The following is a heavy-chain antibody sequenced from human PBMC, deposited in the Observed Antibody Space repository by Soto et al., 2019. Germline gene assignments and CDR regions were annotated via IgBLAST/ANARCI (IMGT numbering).Heavy chain of an antibody. V-gene: IGHV1-18*04. D-gene: IGHD3-3*01. CDR1: GYAFSSYG. J-gene: IGHJ4*02. CDR2: ISTYNGNT. CDR3: GRIRGFSDWLEILVDY. Sequence: QVQLVQSGAEVKKPGASVKVSCKASGYAFSSYGVTWIRQAPGQGLEWMGWISTYNGNTRYEEKFHDRVTMTTDTSTGTAYMELRSLRSDDTAVYYCGRIRGFSDWLEILVDYWGQGTLVTVSS.